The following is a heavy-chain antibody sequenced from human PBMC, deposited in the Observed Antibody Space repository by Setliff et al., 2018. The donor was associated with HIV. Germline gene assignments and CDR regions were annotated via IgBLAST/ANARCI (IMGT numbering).Heavy chain of an antibody. V-gene: IGHV4-4*08. CDR2: LHSLGSSRVSDTP. J-gene: IGHJ4*01. CDR3: ARGLSSQTYWGTRPLGLDY. D-gene: IGHD2-2*01. Sequence: SETLSLTCSVSSGSMTGHYWTWVRQPPGKGLEWIGYLHSLGSSRVSDTPNYSPSLKSRITISLGTSKRQLSLTMTSVTAADTAVYYCARGLSSQTYWGTRPLGLDYWGQGSLVTSPQ. CDR1: SGSMTGHY.